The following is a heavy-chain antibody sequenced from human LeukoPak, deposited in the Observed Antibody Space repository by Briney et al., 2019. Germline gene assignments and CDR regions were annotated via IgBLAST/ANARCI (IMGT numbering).Heavy chain of an antibody. D-gene: IGHD6-13*01. V-gene: IGHV1-8*03. CDR3: ARGIAAAAGY. CDR2: MNPNSGNT. Sequence: GASVKVSCKASGYTFTSYDINWVRQATGQGLEWMGWMNPNSGNTGYAQKFQGRVTITRDTSISTAYMELSRLRSDDTAVYYCARGIAAAAGYWGQGTLVTVSS. CDR1: GYTFTSYD. J-gene: IGHJ4*02.